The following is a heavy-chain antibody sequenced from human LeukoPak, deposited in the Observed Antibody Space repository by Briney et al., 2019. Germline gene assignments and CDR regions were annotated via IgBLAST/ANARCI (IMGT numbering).Heavy chain of an antibody. CDR1: GYSISSGYY. CDR2: IYHSGST. J-gene: IGHJ4*02. V-gene: IGHV4-38-2*02. D-gene: IGHD3-3*01. Sequence: SETLSLTCTVSGYSISSGYYWGWIRQPPGKGLEWIGSIYHSGSTYYNPSLKSRVTISVDTSKNQFSLKLSSVTAADTAVYYCARLRREWGQYYFDFWGQGTLVTVSS. CDR3: ARLRREWGQYYFDF.